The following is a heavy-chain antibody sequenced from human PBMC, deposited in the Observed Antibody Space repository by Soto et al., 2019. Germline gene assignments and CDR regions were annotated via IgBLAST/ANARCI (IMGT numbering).Heavy chain of an antibody. D-gene: IGHD2-15*01. CDR2: ISYDGSDK. CDR1: GLTFSRYA. J-gene: IGHJ5*02. CDR3: AVDTLANLDP. V-gene: IGHV3-30-3*01. Sequence: QVHLVESGGGVIQPGRSLRLSCAASGLTFSRYAMHWVRQAPDKGLEWVAVISYDGSDKYYADSVKGRCTISRDNSKNTPYLQVNSLRDADTAVYYGAVDTLANLDPWGQGSLVTVSS.